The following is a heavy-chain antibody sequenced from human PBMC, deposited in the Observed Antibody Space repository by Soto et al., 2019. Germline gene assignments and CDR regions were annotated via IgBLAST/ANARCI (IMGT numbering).Heavy chain of an antibody. CDR2: IYPGDSDT. D-gene: IGHD6-19*01. CDR3: ARQRSSGWYRYYYYYGMDV. V-gene: IGHV5-51*01. J-gene: IGHJ6*02. Sequence: PGESLKISCKGSGYSFTSYWIGWVRQMPGKGLEWMGIIYPGDSDTRYSPSFQGQVTISAEKSISTAYLQWSSLKASDTAMYYCARQRSSGWYRYYYYYGMDVWGQGTTVTVSS. CDR1: GYSFTSYW.